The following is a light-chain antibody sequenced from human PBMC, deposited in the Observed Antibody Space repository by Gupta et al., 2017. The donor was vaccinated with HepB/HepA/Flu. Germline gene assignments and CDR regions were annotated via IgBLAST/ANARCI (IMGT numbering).Light chain of an antibody. CDR2: WAS. J-gene: IGKJ3*01. CDR1: QSVLSSSNNKNY. Sequence: DIVITQPPDSLGGCLGERPTPNCKPSQSVLSSSNNKNYLAWYQQKPGQPPKLLIYWASTRQSGVPDRFSGSGSGTDFTLTISSLQAEDVAVYYCQQYYSPPQTFGPGTTVDIK. V-gene: IGKV4-1*01. CDR3: QQYYSPPQT.